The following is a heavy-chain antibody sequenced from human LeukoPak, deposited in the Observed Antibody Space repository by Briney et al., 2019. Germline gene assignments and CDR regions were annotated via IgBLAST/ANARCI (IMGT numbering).Heavy chain of an antibody. Sequence: QTLSLTCAIPGDTASSNSVVWNCTRQSPTRGLEWLGRPYFRSKWYYDYAVSVISRITINPDTSKNQFPLHLNSVTPEGTAVYYCARQAVAARGLDYWGQGTLVTVSS. V-gene: IGHV6-1*01. CDR2: PYFRSKWYY. J-gene: IGHJ4*02. CDR1: GDTASSNSVV. D-gene: IGHD6-19*01. CDR3: ARQAVAARGLDY.